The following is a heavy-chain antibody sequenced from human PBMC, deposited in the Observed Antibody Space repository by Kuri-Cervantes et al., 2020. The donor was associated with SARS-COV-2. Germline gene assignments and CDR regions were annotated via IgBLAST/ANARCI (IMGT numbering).Heavy chain of an antibody. CDR2: ISSSNSYI. Sequence: LSLTCAASGFTSSSYSMNWVRQAPGKGLEWVSSISSSNSYIYYADSVKGRFTISRDNAKNSLYLQMNSLRAEDTAVYYCARAQRGLMVALDYWGQGTLVTVSS. CDR1: GFTSSSYS. D-gene: IGHD5-12*01. CDR3: ARAQRGLMVALDY. J-gene: IGHJ4*02. V-gene: IGHV3-21*01.